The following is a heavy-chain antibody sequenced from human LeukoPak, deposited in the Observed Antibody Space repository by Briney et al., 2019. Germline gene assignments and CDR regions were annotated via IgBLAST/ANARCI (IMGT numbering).Heavy chain of an antibody. Sequence: PSETLSLTCTVSGGSISRGGYYWSWIRQHPGKGLEWIGYIYYSGSTYYNPSLKSRVTISVDTSKNQFSLKRSSVTAADTAVYYCARENRKVVTPGYFQHWGQGTLVTVSS. J-gene: IGHJ1*01. CDR3: ARENRKVVTPGYFQH. V-gene: IGHV4-31*03. CDR2: IYYSGST. CDR1: GGSISRGGYY. D-gene: IGHD4-23*01.